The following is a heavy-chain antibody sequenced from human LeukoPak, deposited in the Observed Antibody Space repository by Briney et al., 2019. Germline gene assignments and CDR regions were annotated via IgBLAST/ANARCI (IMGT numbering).Heavy chain of an antibody. CDR2: IFSGGST. CDR1: GFIVSTNY. Sequence: SGGSLRLSCAASGFIVSTNYMSWVRQAPGKGLEWVSVIFSGGSTYYADSVKGRFTISRDKSNNTLYLQMTSLRAEDTAVYYCARGPGKASFDYWGQGTLVTVSS. J-gene: IGHJ4*02. CDR3: ARGPGKASFDY. D-gene: IGHD3-10*01. V-gene: IGHV3-53*01.